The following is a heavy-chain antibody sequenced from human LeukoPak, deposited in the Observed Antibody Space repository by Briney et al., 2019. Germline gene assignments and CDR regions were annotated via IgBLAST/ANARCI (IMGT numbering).Heavy chain of an antibody. CDR2: FYPEDGET. V-gene: IGHV1-24*01. CDR1: GYTLTELS. J-gene: IGHJ4*02. CDR3: ATDLATIRKKDY. D-gene: IGHD5-12*01. Sequence: GASVTVSCKVSGYTLTELSMHWVRQAPGKGLEWMGGFYPEDGETIYAQKFQGRVTMTEDTSTDTAYMELSSLRSEDTAIYYCATDLATIRKKDYWGQGTLVTVSS.